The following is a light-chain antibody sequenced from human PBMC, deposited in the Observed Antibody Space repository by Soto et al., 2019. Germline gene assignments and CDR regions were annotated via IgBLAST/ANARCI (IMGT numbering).Light chain of an antibody. CDR3: GSFAGNNNLV. J-gene: IGLJ2*01. CDR1: SSDVGGYNY. Sequence: QSALTQPPSSSGSPGQSVTISCTGTSSDVGGYNYVSWYQQHPGKAPKLMISDVSKRPSGVPDRFSGSKSGNTASLTVSGLQVEDEAEYYCGSFAGNNNLVFGGGTKLTVL. CDR2: DVS. V-gene: IGLV2-8*01.